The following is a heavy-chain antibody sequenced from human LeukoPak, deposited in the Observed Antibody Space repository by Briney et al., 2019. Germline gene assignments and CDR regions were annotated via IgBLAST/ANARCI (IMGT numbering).Heavy chain of an antibody. CDR1: GFTFSTYA. CDR2: ISGSGGST. D-gene: IGHD5-18*01. J-gene: IGHJ4*02. CDR3: AKDLGYSYAYFDC. V-gene: IGHV3-23*01. Sequence: GGSVSRPCAASGFTFSTYAMSWVGQAPGKGLEWVSAISGSGGSTYYADSVKGRFTISRDNSKNTLYLHMNSLRAEDTAVYYCAKDLGYSYAYFDCPGERTPVTVSS.